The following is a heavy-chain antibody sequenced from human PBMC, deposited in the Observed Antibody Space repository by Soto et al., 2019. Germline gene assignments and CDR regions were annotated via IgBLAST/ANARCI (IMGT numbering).Heavy chain of an antibody. CDR2: IIPIFGTA. CDR3: ARDRRYCSGGSCYE. J-gene: IGHJ4*02. Sequence: QVQRVQSGAEVKKPGSSVKVSCKASGGTFSSYAISWVRQAPGQGLAWLGGIIPIFGTANYPQKFQGRVTIAADKCTSTAYMGLSSLRSEDTAVYYCARDRRYCSGGSCYEWGQGTLVTVS. CDR1: GGTFSSYA. V-gene: IGHV1-69*06. D-gene: IGHD2-15*01.